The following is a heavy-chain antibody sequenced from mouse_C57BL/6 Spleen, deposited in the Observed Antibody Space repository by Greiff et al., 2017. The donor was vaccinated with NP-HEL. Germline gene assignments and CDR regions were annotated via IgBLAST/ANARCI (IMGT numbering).Heavy chain of an antibody. Sequence: EVQRVESGGGLVKPGGSLKLSCAASGFTFSSYAMSWVRQTPEKRLEWVATISDGGSYTYYPDNVKGRFTISRDNAKNNLYLQMSHLKSEDTAMYYCARDDYYGYDDYAMDYWGQGTSVTVSS. J-gene: IGHJ4*01. CDR2: ISDGGSYT. CDR1: GFTFSSYA. V-gene: IGHV5-4*01. D-gene: IGHD2-2*01. CDR3: ARDDYYGYDDYAMDY.